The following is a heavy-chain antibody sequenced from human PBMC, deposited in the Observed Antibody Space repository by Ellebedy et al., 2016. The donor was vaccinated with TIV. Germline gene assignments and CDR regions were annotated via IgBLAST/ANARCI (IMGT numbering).Heavy chain of an antibody. V-gene: IGHV3-30*18. CDR3: AKDRYGSGSYDDAFDI. CDR2: ISYDGSNK. Sequence: PGGSLRLSCAASGFTFGSFDMHWVRQAPGKGLAWVAVISYDGSNKYYPDSVKGRFTISRDNSKNTLYLQMNSLRIEDTAVYYCAKDRYGSGSYDDAFDIWGQGTMITVSS. J-gene: IGHJ3*02. D-gene: IGHD3-10*01. CDR1: GFTFGSFD.